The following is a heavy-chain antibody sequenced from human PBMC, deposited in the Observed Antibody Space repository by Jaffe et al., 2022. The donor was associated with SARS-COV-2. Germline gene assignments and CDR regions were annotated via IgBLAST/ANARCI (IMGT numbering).Heavy chain of an antibody. D-gene: IGHD5-12*01. CDR3: ARDRADGYNPPDYYYYGMDV. Sequence: QVQLQESGPGLVKPSGTLSLTCAVSGGSISSSNWWSWVRQPPGKGLEWIGEIYHSGSTNYNPSLKSRVTISVDKSKNQFSLKLSSVTAADTAVYYCARDRADGYNPPDYYYYGMDVWGQGTTVTVSS. CDR2: IYHSGST. J-gene: IGHJ6*02. V-gene: IGHV4-4*02. CDR1: GGSISSSNW.